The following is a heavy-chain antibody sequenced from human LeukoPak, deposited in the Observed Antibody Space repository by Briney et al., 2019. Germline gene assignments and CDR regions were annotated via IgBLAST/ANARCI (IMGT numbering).Heavy chain of an antibody. CDR3: AREGYYGSGSPPSLYFDY. D-gene: IGHD3-10*01. Sequence: GGSLRLSCAASGFTFRNYVIHWVRQAPDKGLEWVAVTSSDLNVKLYADSVKGRFTISRDNSRSTLYLQMNSLRPEDTAIYYCAREGYYGSGSPPSLYFDYWGQGTLVTVSS. CDR1: GFTFRNYV. CDR2: TSSDLNVK. J-gene: IGHJ4*02. V-gene: IGHV3-30-3*01.